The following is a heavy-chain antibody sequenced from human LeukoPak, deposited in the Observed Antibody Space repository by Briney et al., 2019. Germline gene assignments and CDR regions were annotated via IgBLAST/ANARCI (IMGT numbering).Heavy chain of an antibody. J-gene: IGHJ4*02. CDR2: IKSKTDGGTT. Sequence: GGSLRLSCAASGSTFSNAWMSWVRQAPGKGLEWVGRIKSKTDGGTTDYAAPVKGRFTISRDDSKNTLYLQMNSLKTEDTAVYYCTTTSDYGDHKRWGQGTLVTVSS. D-gene: IGHD4-17*01. CDR3: TTTSDYGDHKR. V-gene: IGHV3-15*01. CDR1: GSTFSNAW.